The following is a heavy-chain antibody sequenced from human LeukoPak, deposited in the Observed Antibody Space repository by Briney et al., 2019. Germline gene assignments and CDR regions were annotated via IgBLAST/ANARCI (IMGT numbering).Heavy chain of an antibody. CDR1: GGTFSNYA. V-gene: IGHV1-69*04. J-gene: IGHJ5*02. D-gene: IGHD2-15*01. CDR2: IIPILGIA. CDR3: ARDGMVVVAATISSNWFDP. Sequence: AASVKVSCKASGGTFSNYAISWVRQAPGQGLEWMGRIIPILGIANYAQKFQGRVTITADKSTSTAYMELSSLRSEDTAVYYCARDGMVVVAATISSNWFDPWGQGTLVTVSS.